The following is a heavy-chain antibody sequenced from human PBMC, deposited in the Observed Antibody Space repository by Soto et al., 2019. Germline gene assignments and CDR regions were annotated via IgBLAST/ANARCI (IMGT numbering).Heavy chain of an antibody. J-gene: IGHJ6*02. CDR1: DSTFSSYA. D-gene: IGHD4-4*01. V-gene: IGHV3-23*01. CDR2: ISGSGGTT. Sequence: PGGSLRLSCAASDSTFSSYAINWVRQAPGKGLDWVSAISGSGGTTYYADSVKGRFTISRDNSKNTLFLQMNSLRAEDTAVYYCAKVRSNYYHYYGMDVWGQGTTVTVSS. CDR3: AKVRSNYYHYYGMDV.